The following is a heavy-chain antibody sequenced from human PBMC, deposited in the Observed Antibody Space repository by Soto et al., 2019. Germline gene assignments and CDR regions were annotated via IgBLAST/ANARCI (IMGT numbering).Heavy chain of an antibody. CDR3: ARHVGITGTPSWFDP. CDR1: GYSFTSYW. V-gene: IGHV5-10-1*03. D-gene: IGHD1-7*01. J-gene: IGHJ5*02. Sequence: EVQLVQSGAEVKKPGESLRISCKGSGYSFTSYWISWVRQMPGKGLEWMGRIDPSDSYTNYSPSFQGHVTISADKSISTAYLQWSSLKASDTAMYYCARHVGITGTPSWFDPWGQGTLVTVSS. CDR2: IDPSDSYT.